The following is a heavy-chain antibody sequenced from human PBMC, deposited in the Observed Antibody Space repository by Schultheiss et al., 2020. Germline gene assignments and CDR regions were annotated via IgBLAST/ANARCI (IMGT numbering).Heavy chain of an antibody. J-gene: IGHJ6*04. V-gene: IGHV3-30*05. CDR3: ASDGTSKRDSSGWYDKYYGRDF. Sequence: GGSLRLSCTASGFTFGDYGMRWVRQAPGKGLEWVAVISYDGSNKYYADSVKGRFTIHRDNSKNTLYLQMNSLSAEGTAVYYCASDGTSKRDSSGWYDKYYGRDFWGKGTTVTVSS. CDR2: ISYDGSNK. D-gene: IGHD6-19*01. CDR1: GFTFGDYG.